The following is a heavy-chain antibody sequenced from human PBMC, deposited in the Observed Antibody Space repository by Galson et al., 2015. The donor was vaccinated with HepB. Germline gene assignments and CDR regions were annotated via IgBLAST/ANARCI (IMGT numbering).Heavy chain of an antibody. D-gene: IGHD3-3*01. J-gene: IGHJ5*02. CDR2: IYYSGST. V-gene: IGHV4-31*03. CDR3: ARQFWSGPYWFDP. Sequence: TLSLTCTVSGGSISSGGYYWSWIRQHPGKGLEWIGYIYYSGSTYYNPSLKSRVTISVDTSKNQFSLKLSSVTAADTAVYYCARQFWSGPYWFDPWGQGTLVTVSS. CDR1: GGSISSGGYY.